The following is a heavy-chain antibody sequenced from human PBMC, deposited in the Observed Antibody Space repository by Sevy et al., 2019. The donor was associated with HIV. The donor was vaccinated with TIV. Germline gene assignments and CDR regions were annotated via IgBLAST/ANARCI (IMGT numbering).Heavy chain of an antibody. CDR2: FRGSAGGQ. CDR3: AKGDRTFYGMDV. D-gene: IGHD3-22*01. CDR1: GFTFIGYA. J-gene: IGHJ6*02. V-gene: IGHV3-23*01. Sequence: GGSLRLSCAASGFTFIGYAMNWVRQAPGKGLEGVSVFRGSAGGQYYADSVEGRFTISRDNSKNTLFLQMNSLRVEDTALYYCAKGDRTFYGMDVWGQGTTVTVSS.